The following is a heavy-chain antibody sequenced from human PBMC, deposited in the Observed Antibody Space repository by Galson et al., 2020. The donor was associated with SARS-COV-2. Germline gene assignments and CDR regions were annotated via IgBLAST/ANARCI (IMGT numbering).Heavy chain of an antibody. D-gene: IGHD4-17*01. CDR2: VSNDGRY. Sequence: QLGESLKISCAASGFTFTNYAMHWVRQAPGSGLEWVACVSNDGRYFYTDSVKGRFTVSRDNSKNTVYLQMNSLRPEDTAFYFCVKDAYGSLDFWGQGTLVTVSS. V-gene: IGHV3-30*04. CDR1: GFTFTNYA. CDR3: VKDAYGSLDF. J-gene: IGHJ4*02.